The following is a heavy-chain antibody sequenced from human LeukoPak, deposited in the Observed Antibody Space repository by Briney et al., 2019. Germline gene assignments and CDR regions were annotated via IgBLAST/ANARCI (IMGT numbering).Heavy chain of an antibody. D-gene: IGHD5-12*01. CDR1: GFTFDDYA. J-gene: IGHJ6*02. Sequence: QPGGSLRLSCAASGFTFDDYAMHWVRQAPGKGLEWVSGISWNSASIGYADSVKGRFTISRDNGKDSLYLQMNSLRAEDTALYYCAKDRVATDYYYYYGMDVWGQGTTVTVSS. CDR2: ISWNSASI. V-gene: IGHV3-9*01. CDR3: AKDRVATDYYYYYGMDV.